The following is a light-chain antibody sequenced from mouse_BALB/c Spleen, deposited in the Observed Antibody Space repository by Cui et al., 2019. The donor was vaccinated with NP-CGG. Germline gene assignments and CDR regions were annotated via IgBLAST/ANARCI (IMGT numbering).Light chain of an antibody. Sequence: QAVATQEPALPTSPGETVTLTCRSSTGAVTTSNYANWVQEKPDHLFTGLIGGTNNRAPGVPARFSGSLIGDKAALTITGAQTEDEAIYFCVLWYSNHWVFGGGTKLTVL. CDR2: GTN. J-gene: IGLJ1*01. V-gene: IGLV1*01. CDR1: TGAVTTSNY. CDR3: VLWYSNHWV.